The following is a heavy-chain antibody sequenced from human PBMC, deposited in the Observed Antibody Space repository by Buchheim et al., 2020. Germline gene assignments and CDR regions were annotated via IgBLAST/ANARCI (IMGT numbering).Heavy chain of an antibody. D-gene: IGHD3-16*02. Sequence: QVQLVESGGGVVEPGRSLRLSCAASGFTLFTYAVHWVRQAPGKGLEWVAVISHDGSKIYYKDSLEGRFTISRDNSMNAVHLQMSSLRPEDTAVYFCARDSLNYLWRGYRLGNWYFDLWGRGTL. CDR1: GFTLFTYA. CDR2: ISHDGSKI. CDR3: ARDSLNYLWRGYRLGNWYFDL. V-gene: IGHV3-30*04. J-gene: IGHJ2*01.